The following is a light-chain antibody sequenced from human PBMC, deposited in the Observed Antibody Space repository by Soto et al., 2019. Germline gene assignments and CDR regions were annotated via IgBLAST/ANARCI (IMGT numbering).Light chain of an antibody. J-gene: IGKJ1*01. V-gene: IGKV3-20*01. CDR1: QSVSSSY. CDR2: GAS. CDR3: QQYGGSPWT. Sequence: EIVLTQSPGTLSLSPGERATLSCRASQSVSSSYLAWYQQKPGQAPSPLIYGASSRATGIPDRFSGSGSGTDFTLAIYRLEPEDLAVYYCQQYGGSPWTFGQGTKVEIK.